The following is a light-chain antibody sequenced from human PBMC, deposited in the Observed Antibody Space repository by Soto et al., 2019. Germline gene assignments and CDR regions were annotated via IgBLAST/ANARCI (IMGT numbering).Light chain of an antibody. CDR1: QIISSF. Sequence: DIQMTQSPSSLSASVGDRVTITCRASQIISSFLNWYQQEPGNAPKLLIYGASSLQRGVPSRFSGGGSGTDFTLTIGSLQPEDFATYYCQQSYSTPYTFGQGTELEIK. V-gene: IGKV1-39*01. J-gene: IGKJ2*01. CDR2: GAS. CDR3: QQSYSTPYT.